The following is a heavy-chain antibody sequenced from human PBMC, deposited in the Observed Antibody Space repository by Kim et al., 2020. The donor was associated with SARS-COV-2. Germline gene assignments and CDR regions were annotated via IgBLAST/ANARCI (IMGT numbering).Heavy chain of an antibody. CDR1: GFTFSNAW. J-gene: IGHJ6*02. V-gene: IGHV3-15*01. D-gene: IGHD3-3*01. CDR3: TPWSGMDV. Sequence: GGSLRLSCAASGFTFSNAWMSWVRQAPGKGLEWVGRIKSKSEGGTKDYAAPVKGRFTISRDDSKSMLYLQMNSLRTEDTAVYYCTPWSGMDVWGQGTTVTVSS. CDR2: IKSKSEGGTK.